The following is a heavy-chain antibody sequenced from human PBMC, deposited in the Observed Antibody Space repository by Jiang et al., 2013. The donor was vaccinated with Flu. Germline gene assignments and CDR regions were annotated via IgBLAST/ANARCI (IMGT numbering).Heavy chain of an antibody. CDR2: IYPGDSDT. Sequence: VQLVESGAEVKKPGESLKISCKGSGYSFTSYWIGWVRQMPGKGLEWMGIIYPGDSDTRYSPSFRGQVTISADKSISTAYLQWSSLKASDTAMYYCARPPDYYDSSGYYLDDAFDIVGQGTMVTVSS. CDR1: GYSFTSYW. V-gene: IGHV5-51*03. D-gene: IGHD3-22*01. J-gene: IGHJ3*02. CDR3: ARPPDYYDSSGYYLDDAFDI.